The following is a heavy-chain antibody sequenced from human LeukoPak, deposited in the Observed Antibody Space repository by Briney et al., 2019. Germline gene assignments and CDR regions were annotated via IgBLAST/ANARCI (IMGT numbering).Heavy chain of an antibody. CDR3: ARGAYYDFWSGYFLGDAFDI. J-gene: IGHJ3*02. D-gene: IGHD3-3*01. CDR2: IYTSGST. V-gene: IGHV4-4*07. CDR1: GGSISSYY. Sequence: SETLSLXCTVSGGSISSYYWSWIRQPAGKGLEWIGRIYTSGSTNYNPSLKSRVTMSVDTSKNQFSLKLSSVTAADTAVYYCARGAYYDFWSGYFLGDAFDIWGQGTMVTVSS.